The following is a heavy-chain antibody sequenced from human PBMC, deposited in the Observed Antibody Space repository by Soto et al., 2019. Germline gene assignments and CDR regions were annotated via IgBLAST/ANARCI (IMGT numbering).Heavy chain of an antibody. Sequence: QVQLVQSGAEVKKPGASVKVSCKASGYTFTDYYIHWVRQAPGQGLEWMGWINPNSGGTNYAQKFQGCVTMTRDTSISKAYMELSRLRSDDTAVYYCARSLSSSWTYFDYWGQGTLVTVSS. CDR3: ARSLSSSWTYFDY. V-gene: IGHV1-2*04. CDR1: GYTFTDYY. D-gene: IGHD6-13*01. J-gene: IGHJ4*02. CDR2: INPNSGGT.